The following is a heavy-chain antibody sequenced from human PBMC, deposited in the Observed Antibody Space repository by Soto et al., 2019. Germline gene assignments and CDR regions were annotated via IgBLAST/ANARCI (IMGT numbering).Heavy chain of an antibody. Sequence: SVKVSCKASGGTFSSYAISWVRQAPGQGLEWMGGIIPIFGTANYAQKFQGRVTITADESTSTAYMELSGLRSEDTAVYYCAGTRKYYYDSSGYYLSYWGQGTLVTVSS. CDR2: IIPIFGTA. V-gene: IGHV1-69*13. D-gene: IGHD3-22*01. CDR3: AGTRKYYYDSSGYYLSY. CDR1: GGTFSSYA. J-gene: IGHJ4*02.